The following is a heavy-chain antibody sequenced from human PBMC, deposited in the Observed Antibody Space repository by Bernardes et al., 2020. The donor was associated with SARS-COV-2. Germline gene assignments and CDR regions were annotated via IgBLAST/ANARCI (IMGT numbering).Heavy chain of an antibody. V-gene: IGHV1-2*02. CDR1: GYTFTDHY. CDR3: ASVTWSQYDDFDI. CDR2: IYPKSGDT. J-gene: IGHJ3*02. Sequence: ASVKVSCRASGYTFTDHYLHWVRQDPGQGLEWMGWIYPKSGDTTYARNFQGRVTITRDTSISTAYMELKRLTFDDTAVYYCASVTWSQYDDFDIWGQGTKVAVSS. D-gene: IGHD1-26*01.